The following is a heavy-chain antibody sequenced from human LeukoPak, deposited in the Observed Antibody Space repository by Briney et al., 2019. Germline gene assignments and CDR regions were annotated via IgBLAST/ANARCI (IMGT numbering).Heavy chain of an antibody. D-gene: IGHD6-19*01. J-gene: IGHJ4*02. Sequence: ASVKVSCKASGYIFTSYDINWVRQATGQGLEWMGWMNPNSANTGFAQKFQGRVTLARNTSITTAYMELSSLRSEDTAVYYCARERGSIAVARPHLFSWGQGTLVTVSS. CDR3: ARERGSIAVARPHLFS. CDR1: GYIFTSYD. V-gene: IGHV1-8*01. CDR2: MNPNSANT.